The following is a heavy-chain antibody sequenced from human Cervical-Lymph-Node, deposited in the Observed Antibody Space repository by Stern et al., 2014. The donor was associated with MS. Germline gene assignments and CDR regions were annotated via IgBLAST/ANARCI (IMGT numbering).Heavy chain of an antibody. Sequence: VQLVQSGGGLVQRGGSLRLSCAASGISVSSNYMTWVRQAPGKGLEWVSRYYPGITTDYADSVRGRFSVSRDNSKNTVYLEMNSLTPEDTAVNYCPREMAARRFDPGGQGTLVVVSS. CDR3: PREMAARRFDP. CDR2: YYPGITT. V-gene: IGHV3-66*01. J-gene: IGHJ5*02. CDR1: GISVSSNY. D-gene: IGHD6-6*01.